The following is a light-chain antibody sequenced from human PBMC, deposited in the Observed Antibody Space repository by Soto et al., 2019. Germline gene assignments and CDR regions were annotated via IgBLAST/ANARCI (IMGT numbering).Light chain of an antibody. V-gene: IGLV2-8*01. Sequence: QSDLTQPPSASGSPGQSITISCTGTSSDVGGYNYVSWYQQHPGKAPKMMIYEVTRRPSGVPFRFSGSKSGNTASLTVSGLQAEDDDDYSCSSNSTSNKHVFGTGTRSPA. CDR1: SSDVGGYNY. CDR3: SSNSTSNKHV. J-gene: IGLJ1*01. CDR2: EVT.